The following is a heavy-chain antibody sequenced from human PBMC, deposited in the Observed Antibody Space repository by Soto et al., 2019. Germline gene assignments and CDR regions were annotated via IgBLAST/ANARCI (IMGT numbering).Heavy chain of an antibody. CDR3: ARSYRGIAAAGKRFDP. V-gene: IGHV4-59*02. CDR1: GDSVSNYY. J-gene: IGHJ5*02. CDR2: VHNSGTT. Sequence: NPSETLSLTCSVSGDSVSNYYWSWIRQPPGKGLEWIGYVHNSGTTSYNPSLKSRVTMSVDTSKNQFSLKLSSVTVADTAVYYCARSYRGIAAAGKRFDPWGQGTLVTVSS. D-gene: IGHD6-13*01.